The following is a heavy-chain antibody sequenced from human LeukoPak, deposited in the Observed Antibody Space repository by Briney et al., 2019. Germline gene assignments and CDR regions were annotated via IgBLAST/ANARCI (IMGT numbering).Heavy chain of an antibody. CDR2: ITINIDRT. CDR3: VKPARGSGIQYGLDS. D-gene: IGHD4-11*01. J-gene: IGHJ4*02. V-gene: IGHV3-64D*06. CDR1: GFSFSNYA. Sequence: GGSLRLSCSASGFSFSNYAMHWVRQAPGKGLEYVAAITINIDRTFYADSVNGRFTISRDNSRNTLYLQMSSLRPEDTALYYCVKPARGSGIQYGLDSWGQGTLVTVSS.